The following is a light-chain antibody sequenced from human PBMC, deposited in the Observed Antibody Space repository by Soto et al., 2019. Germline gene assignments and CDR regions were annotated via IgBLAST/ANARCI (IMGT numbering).Light chain of an antibody. CDR2: DAS. CDR3: HQHGGSPET. CDR1: QSVSSY. J-gene: IGKJ1*01. V-gene: IGKV3-11*01. Sequence: EIVLTQSPATLSLSPVERATLSCRASQSVSSYLAWYQQKPGQAPRLLIYDASNRATGIPARFSGSGSGTDFTLTISSLEPEDFAIYHCHQHGGSPETFGQGTKVDIK.